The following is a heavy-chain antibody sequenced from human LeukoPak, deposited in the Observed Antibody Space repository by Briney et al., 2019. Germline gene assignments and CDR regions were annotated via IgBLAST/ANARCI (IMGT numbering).Heavy chain of an antibody. Sequence: TSETLSLTPAVSGYSISSGYYWGWARQPPGKGLEWIGSIHYSGITYYNPSLKSRVTISEDTSKNQFSLKVTSVTAADTAVYYCARVPTYGGSPYYMDVWGKGTTVSVSS. CDR3: ARVPTYGGSPYYMDV. CDR2: IHYSGIT. CDR1: GYSISSGYY. D-gene: IGHD4-23*01. J-gene: IGHJ6*03. V-gene: IGHV4-38-2*01.